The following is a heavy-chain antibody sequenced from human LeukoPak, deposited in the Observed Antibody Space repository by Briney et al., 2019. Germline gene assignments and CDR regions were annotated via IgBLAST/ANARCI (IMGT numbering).Heavy chain of an antibody. J-gene: IGHJ4*02. Sequence: ASVKVSCKASGYTFTTYGISWVRQAPGQGLEWMGWISAYNGNTNYAQKLQGRVTMTTDTSTSTAYMELRSLRSDDTAVYYCARSAGRIYSGSNSTFDYWGQGTLVTVSS. D-gene: IGHD1-26*01. CDR1: GYTFTTYG. CDR2: ISAYNGNT. CDR3: ARSAGRIYSGSNSTFDY. V-gene: IGHV1-18*01.